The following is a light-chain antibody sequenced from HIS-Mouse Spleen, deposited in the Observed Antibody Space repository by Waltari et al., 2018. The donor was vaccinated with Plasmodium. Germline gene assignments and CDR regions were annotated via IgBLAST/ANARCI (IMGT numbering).Light chain of an antibody. V-gene: IGLV2-23*01. CDR2: EGS. CDR1: SSDVGSYNL. Sequence: QSALTQPASVSGSPGQSITISCTGTSSDVGSYNLVSWSQQHPSKAPKLMIYEGSKRPSGVSNRCTGCKSGNRASLTSSGVQAEDEADYYCCSYAGSSTSWVFGGGTKLTVL. CDR3: CSYAGSSTSWV. J-gene: IGLJ3*02.